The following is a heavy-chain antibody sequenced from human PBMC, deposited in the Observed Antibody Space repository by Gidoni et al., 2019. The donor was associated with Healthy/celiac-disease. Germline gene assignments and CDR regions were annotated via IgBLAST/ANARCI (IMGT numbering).Heavy chain of an antibody. D-gene: IGHD3-3*01. Sequence: MNWVRQAPGKGLEWVSYISSSSSTIYYADSVKGRFTISRDNAKNSLYLQMNSLRDEDTAVYYCARDPSHLRFLRLWFDPWGQGTLVTVSS. CDR3: ARDPSHLRFLRLWFDP. V-gene: IGHV3-48*02. CDR2: ISSSSSTI. J-gene: IGHJ5*02.